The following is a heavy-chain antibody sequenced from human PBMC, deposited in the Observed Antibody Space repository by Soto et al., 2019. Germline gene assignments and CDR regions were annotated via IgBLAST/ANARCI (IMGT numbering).Heavy chain of an antibody. V-gene: IGHV1-18*01. D-gene: IGHD6-13*01. CDR2: ISGYNGNT. CDR1: GYTFSNYF. Sequence: QVQLVQSVAEVKNPGSSVKVSCKAYGYTFSNYFIIWVRQAPGKGPERMGGISGYNGNTNYAQTLQGRVTMTTATSTSTAYVELRSLRSADTAIYYCAREGSCWSAEYYLHWGQGNLVTVS. J-gene: IGHJ1*01. CDR3: AREGSCWSAEYYLH.